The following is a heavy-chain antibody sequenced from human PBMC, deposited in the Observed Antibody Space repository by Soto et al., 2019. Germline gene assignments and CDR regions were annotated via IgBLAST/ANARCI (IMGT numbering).Heavy chain of an antibody. CDR3: ASAMVRGPLPFYYYYGMDV. D-gene: IGHD3-10*01. V-gene: IGHV4-59*08. CDR2: INSNGYR. Sequence: PSETLSLTCTVSGGSITYYCSWMRLSPGKGLEWIGYINSNGYRSYNTTLKIRINLTMETSNNLFSLKLSSVTAADTALYYCASAMVRGPLPFYYYYGMDVWGQGTTVT. J-gene: IGHJ6*02. CDR1: GGSITYY.